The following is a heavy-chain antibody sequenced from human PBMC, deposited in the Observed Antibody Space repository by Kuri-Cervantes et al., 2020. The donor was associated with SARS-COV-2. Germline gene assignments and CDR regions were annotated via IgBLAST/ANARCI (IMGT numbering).Heavy chain of an antibody. V-gene: IGHV3-66*01. CDR3: ARARGPDAFDI. CDR2: IYSGGST. Sequence: GGSLRLSCAASGFTFSSYSMNWVRQAPGKGLEWVSVIYSGGSTYYADSVKGRFTISRDNSKNTLYLQMDSLRAEDTAVYYCARARGPDAFDIWGQGTMVTVSS. J-gene: IGHJ3*02. CDR1: GFTFSSYS.